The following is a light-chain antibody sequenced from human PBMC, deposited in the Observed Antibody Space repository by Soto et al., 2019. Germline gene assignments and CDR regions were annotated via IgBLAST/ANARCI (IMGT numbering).Light chain of an antibody. CDR3: LQDYNYPIT. CDR1: QGIRND. V-gene: IGKV1-6*01. J-gene: IGKJ5*01. Sequence: AIQMTHSPSSLSASERPRFTITCRASQGIRNDLGWYQQKPGKAPKLLIYAASSLQSGVPSRFSGSGSGTDFTLTSSSLQPEDFATYYGLQDYNYPITFGQGTRLEIK. CDR2: AAS.